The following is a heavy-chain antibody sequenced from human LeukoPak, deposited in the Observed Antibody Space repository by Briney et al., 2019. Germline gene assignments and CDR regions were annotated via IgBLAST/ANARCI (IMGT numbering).Heavy chain of an antibody. CDR1: GFTFSNYA. CDR3: ARDLSWGSSWSYGMDV. V-gene: IGHV3-30-3*01. D-gene: IGHD6-13*01. CDR2: ISYDGSNK. J-gene: IGHJ6*02. Sequence: GGSLRLSCAASGFTFSNYAMHWVRQPPGKGLEWIAVISYDGSNKYYADSVKGRFTISRDNSKNTLYLQMNSLRAEDTAVYFCARDLSWGSSWSYGMDVWGQGTTVTVSS.